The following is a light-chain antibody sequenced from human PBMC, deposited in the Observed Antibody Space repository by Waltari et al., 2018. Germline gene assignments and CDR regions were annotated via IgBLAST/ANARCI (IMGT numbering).Light chain of an antibody. CDR3: QVWDSSSDHPV. J-gene: IGLJ3*02. V-gene: IGLV3-21*03. Sequence: SYVLTQPPSVSVAPGKTARITCGGNNLGSKSVNWYQQKPGQAPVLVVYDDSDRPSGIPERFSGSNSGNTAPLTISRVEAGDEADYYCQVWDSSSDHPVFGGGTKLTVL. CDR2: DDS. CDR1: NLGSKS.